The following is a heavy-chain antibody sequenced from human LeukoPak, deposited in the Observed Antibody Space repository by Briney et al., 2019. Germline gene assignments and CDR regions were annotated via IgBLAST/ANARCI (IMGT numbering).Heavy chain of an antibody. J-gene: IGHJ6*02. CDR1: GFIFSNNW. CDR3: ARDGAYYGSGSYLDV. CDR2: IRPDGSEK. Sequence: GGSLRLSCGGSGFIFSNNWMTWVRQAPGKGLEWVASIRPDGSEKYSVDSVKGRFTISRDNAKNSLYLQMNSLRAEDTAVYYCARDGAYYGSGSYLDVWGQGTTVTVSS. D-gene: IGHD3-10*01. V-gene: IGHV3-7*01.